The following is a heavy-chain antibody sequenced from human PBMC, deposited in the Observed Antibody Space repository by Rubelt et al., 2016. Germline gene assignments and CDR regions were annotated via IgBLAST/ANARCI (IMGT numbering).Heavy chain of an antibody. CDR3: VSSSLDY. CDR1: GFTLSSYW. CDR2: INSDGSNT. V-gene: IGHV3-74*01. J-gene: IGHJ4*02. Sequence: EVQLVESGGGLVQPGGSLRLSCAASGFTLSSYWMHWVRQALGKGLVWVSRINSDGSNTSYADSVKGRFTISSDNAKNTLYLQMNSLRAEDTAVYYCVSSSLDYWGQGTLVTVSS. D-gene: IGHD6-13*01.